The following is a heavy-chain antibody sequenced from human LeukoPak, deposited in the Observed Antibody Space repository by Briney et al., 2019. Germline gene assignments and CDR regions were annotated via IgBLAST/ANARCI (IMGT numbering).Heavy chain of an antibody. CDR2: VYYSGNT. Sequence: SETLSLTCTVSGGSITNSDYYWSWIRQPPGKGLEWIGNVYYSGNTNYNPSLKSRVTISVDTSKNQFSLRLTSVTAADTAVYYCARDVLVGVAVEGFHPWGQGALVTVPS. J-gene: IGHJ5*02. CDR1: GGSITNSDYY. V-gene: IGHV4-61*08. CDR3: ARDVLVGVAVEGFHP. D-gene: IGHD2-21*01.